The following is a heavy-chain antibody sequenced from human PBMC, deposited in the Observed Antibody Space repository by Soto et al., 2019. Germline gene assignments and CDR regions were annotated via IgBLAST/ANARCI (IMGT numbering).Heavy chain of an antibody. D-gene: IGHD3-3*01. CDR1: GYSFTSYW. J-gene: IGHJ6*02. V-gene: IGHV5-51*01. CDR3: ARLPAGGVFWRGDDGYYYYYYGLDG. Sequence: GASLKISCKGSGYSFTSYWIGWVRQMPGKGLEWMGIIYPGDSDTRYSPSFQGQVTISADKSISTAYLQWSSLKASDTAMYYCARLPAGGVFWRGDDGYYYYYYGLDGWGQGTTVTV. CDR2: IYPGDSDT.